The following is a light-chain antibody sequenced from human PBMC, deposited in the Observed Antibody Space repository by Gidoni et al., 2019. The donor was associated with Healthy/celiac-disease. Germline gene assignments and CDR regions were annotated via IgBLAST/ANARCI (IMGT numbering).Light chain of an antibody. CDR3: QQYGSSPVA. V-gene: IGKV3-20*01. CDR2: GAS. Sequence: EIVLTHFPSTLSLSPGEIATRSCRASQSVSSSYLAWYQQKPGPPPRLLLYGASSRATGIPNRFSGSASGADFTLTISGLEPEDFAVYYCQQYGSSPVAFGPGTKVDIK. J-gene: IGKJ3*01. CDR1: QSVSSSY.